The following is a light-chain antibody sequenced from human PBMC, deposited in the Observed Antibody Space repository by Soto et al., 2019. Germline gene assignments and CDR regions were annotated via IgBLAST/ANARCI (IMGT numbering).Light chain of an antibody. Sequence: QSVLTQPPSVSGSPGQSVTISCTGTSSDVGYYNRVSWYQQPPGTAPKLLIYEVTNRPSGVPDRFSGSKSDNTASLTISGLQAEDEADYYCSSYTYSSTLVFGGGTKLTVL. V-gene: IGLV2-18*02. J-gene: IGLJ2*01. CDR1: SSDVGYYNR. CDR3: SSYTYSSTLV. CDR2: EVT.